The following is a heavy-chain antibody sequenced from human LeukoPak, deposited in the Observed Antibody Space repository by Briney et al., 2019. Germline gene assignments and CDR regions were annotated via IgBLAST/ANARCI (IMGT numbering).Heavy chain of an antibody. CDR1: GFTFSSYA. J-gene: IGHJ4*02. CDR3: AKARSGYTYGSGF. V-gene: IGHV3-23*01. D-gene: IGHD5-18*01. Sequence: GGSLRLSCAASGFTFSSYAMNWVRQAPGKGLEWVSGISSSGGSTYYADSVKGRFTISRDNSKNTLYLQMNSLRAEDTAVYYSAKARSGYTYGSGFCGQGTLVTVSS. CDR2: ISSSGGST.